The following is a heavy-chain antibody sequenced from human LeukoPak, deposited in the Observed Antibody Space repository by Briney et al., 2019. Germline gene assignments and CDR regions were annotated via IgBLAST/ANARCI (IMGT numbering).Heavy chain of an antibody. Sequence: SETLSLTCAVYGGSFSGYYWSWIRQPPGKGLEWVGEINHSGSTNYNPSLKSRVTISVDTSKNQFSLKLSSVTAADTAVYYCARRGKLRYYMDVWGKGTTVTVSS. CDR1: GGSFSGYY. CDR3: ARRGKLRYYMDV. V-gene: IGHV4-34*01. J-gene: IGHJ6*03. CDR2: INHSGST.